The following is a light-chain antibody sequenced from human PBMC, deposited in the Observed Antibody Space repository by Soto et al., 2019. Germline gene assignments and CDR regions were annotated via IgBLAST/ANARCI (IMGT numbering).Light chain of an antibody. CDR2: KNS. Sequence: QSVLTQPPSASGTPGQRVTISCSGSTSSIGSNYVYWYEQLPGTAPKLLIYKNSQRPSGVPDRISGSKSGTSASLAISGLRSEDEADYYCVAWDDRLYGQVFGGGTKVTVL. V-gene: IGLV1-47*01. CDR3: VAWDDRLYGQV. J-gene: IGLJ3*02. CDR1: TSSIGSNY.